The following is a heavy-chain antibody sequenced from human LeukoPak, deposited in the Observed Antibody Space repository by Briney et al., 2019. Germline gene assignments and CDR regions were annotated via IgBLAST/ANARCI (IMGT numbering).Heavy chain of an antibody. Sequence: SETLSLTCTVSGGSISSSSYYWGWIRQPPGKGLEWIGSIYYSGSPYYNPSLKSRVTISVDTSKKQFSLKLSSVTAADTAVYYCASLPTVYSRGYLALWGQGTLVTVSS. V-gene: IGHV4-39*07. D-gene: IGHD3-22*01. J-gene: IGHJ4*02. CDR1: GGSISSSSYY. CDR3: ASLPTVYSRGYLAL. CDR2: IYYSGSP.